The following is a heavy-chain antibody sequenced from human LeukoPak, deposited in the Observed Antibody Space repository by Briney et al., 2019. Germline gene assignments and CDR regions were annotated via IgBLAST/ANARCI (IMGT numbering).Heavy chain of an antibody. CDR2: ISSNGIGT. CDR3: ARVGDSDAFDI. CDR1: GFTFSSYA. J-gene: IGHJ3*02. V-gene: IGHV3-64*01. Sequence: QSGGSLRLSCAASGFTFSSYAMHWVRQAPGKGLEYVSAISSNGIGTYYANSVQDRFTISRDNSKNTLDLQMGSLRDEDMAVYYCARVGDSDAFDIWGQGTMVTVSS.